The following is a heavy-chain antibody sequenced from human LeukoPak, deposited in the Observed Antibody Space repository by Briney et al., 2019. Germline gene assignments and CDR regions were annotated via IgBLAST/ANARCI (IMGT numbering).Heavy chain of an antibody. J-gene: IGHJ4*02. D-gene: IGHD3-22*01. Sequence: ASVKVSCKASGYTFTGYYMHWVRQAPGQGLELMGWINPNSGRTNYAQKFQGRVTMTRDTSISTAYMELSRLRSDDTAVYYCARGPNYYDSSGYYRRVDYWGQGTLVTVSS. V-gene: IGHV1-2*02. CDR2: INPNSGRT. CDR3: ARGPNYYDSSGYYRRVDY. CDR1: GYTFTGYY.